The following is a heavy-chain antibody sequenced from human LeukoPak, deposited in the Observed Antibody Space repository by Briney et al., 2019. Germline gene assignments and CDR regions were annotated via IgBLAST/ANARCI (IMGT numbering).Heavy chain of an antibody. CDR2: IWDEGSNK. CDR3: AKDMGAGIASNGLDP. V-gene: IGHV3-30*02. Sequence: GGSVTLLCAPSGLTFSSYGVHWARHARGRGREWVAFIWDEGSNKYCAGSVKARFTISRDNSTNTLYLQMNSLRTEDTAVYYCAKDMGAGIASNGLDPWGQGTLVTVSS. CDR1: GLTFSSYG. D-gene: IGHD6-13*01. J-gene: IGHJ5*02.